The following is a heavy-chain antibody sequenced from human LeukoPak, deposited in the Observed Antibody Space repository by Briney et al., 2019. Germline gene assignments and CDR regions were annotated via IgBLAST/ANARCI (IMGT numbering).Heavy chain of an antibody. V-gene: IGHV4-59*01. J-gene: IGHJ4*02. D-gene: IGHD6-13*01. CDR1: GGSISNYY. CDR3: ARDQYSTSWYGAFDY. Sequence: SETLSLTCTVSGGSISNYYWSWIRQPPGKGLEWIGYIYHSGSTSYNPSLKSRVTISVDTSENQFSLKLSSVTAADTAVYYCARDQYSTSWYGAFDYWGQGTLVTVSS. CDR2: IYHSGST.